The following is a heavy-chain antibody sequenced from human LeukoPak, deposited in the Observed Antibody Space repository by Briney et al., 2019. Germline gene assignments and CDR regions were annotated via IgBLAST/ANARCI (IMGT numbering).Heavy chain of an antibody. CDR3: ARDTKAGAFDI. J-gene: IGHJ3*02. CDR1: GFTFSSYW. Sequence: PGGSLRLSCAASGFTFSSYWMSWVRQAPGKGLGWVANIKQDGSEKYYVDSVKGRFTISRDNAKNSLYLQMNSLRAEDTAVYYCARDTKAGAFDIWGQGTMVTVSS. D-gene: IGHD2-8*01. V-gene: IGHV3-7*01. CDR2: IKQDGSEK.